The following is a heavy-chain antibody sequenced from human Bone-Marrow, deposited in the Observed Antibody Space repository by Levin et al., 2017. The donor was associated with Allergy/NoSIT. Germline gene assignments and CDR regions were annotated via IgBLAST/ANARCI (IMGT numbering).Heavy chain of an antibody. D-gene: IGHD3-16*01. CDR3: ARVTAGLIEPWFDP. V-gene: IGHV4-30-4*01. J-gene: IGHJ5*02. CDR1: GGFISRGDYY. Sequence: PSETLSLTCTVSGGFISRGDYYWSWIRQPPGKDLEWIGYIFFTGSTSYNPSLKSRLTMSVDTSKNHFSLNLSSVTAADTAVYYCARVTAGLIEPWFDPWGQGILVTVSS. CDR2: IFFTGST.